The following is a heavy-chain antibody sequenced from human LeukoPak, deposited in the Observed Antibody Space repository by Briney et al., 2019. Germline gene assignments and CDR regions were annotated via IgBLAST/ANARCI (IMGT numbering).Heavy chain of an antibody. CDR2: ISSSSSTI. CDR3: ARLVVIMYDAFDI. CDR1: GFTFSSHS. V-gene: IGHV3-48*04. D-gene: IGHD3-10*01. Sequence: GGSLRLSCAASGFTFSSHSMNWVRQAPGKGLEWVSYISSSSSTIYYADSVKGRFTISRDNAEKSVYLQMNSLRAEDTAAYFCARLVVIMYDAFDIWGQGTMVTVSS. J-gene: IGHJ3*02.